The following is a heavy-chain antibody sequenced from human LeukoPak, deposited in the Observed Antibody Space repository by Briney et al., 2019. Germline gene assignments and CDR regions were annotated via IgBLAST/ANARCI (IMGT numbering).Heavy chain of an antibody. CDR1: GYTFTGYY. J-gene: IGHJ4*02. D-gene: IGHD6-13*01. CDR2: INPNSGGT. CDR3: ARETGSYSSIL. Sequence: ASVKVSCKASGYTFTGYYMHWVRQAPGQGLEWMGWINPNSGGTNYAQKFQGRVTITADKSTSTAYMELSSLRSEDTAVYYCARETGSYSSILWGQGTLVTVSS. V-gene: IGHV1-2*02.